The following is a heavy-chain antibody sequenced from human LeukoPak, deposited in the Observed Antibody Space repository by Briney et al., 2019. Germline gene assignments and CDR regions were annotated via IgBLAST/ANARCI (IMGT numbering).Heavy chain of an antibody. D-gene: IGHD3-22*01. V-gene: IGHV1-46*01. CDR2: INPSGGST. CDR1: GYTFTSYY. J-gene: IGHJ4*02. Sequence: ASVKVSCKASGYTFTSYYMHWVRQAPGQGREWMGIINPSGGSTSYAQKFQGRVTMTRDTSTSTVYMDLNSLRSEDTAVYYCARVLHDYYDSSGYFDYWGQGTLVTVSS. CDR3: ARVLHDYYDSSGYFDY.